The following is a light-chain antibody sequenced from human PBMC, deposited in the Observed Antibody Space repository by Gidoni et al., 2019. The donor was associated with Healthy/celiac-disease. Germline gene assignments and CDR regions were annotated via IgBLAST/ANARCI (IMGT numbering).Light chain of an antibody. J-gene: IGKJ1*01. CDR2: DAS. Sequence: EIVLTQSPATLSLSPGERATLSCRASQRVSSYLAWYQQKPGQAPRLLIDDASNRATGIPARFSGSWSGTDFTLTISSLEPEDFAVYYCQQRSNWPRTFGQGTKVEIK. CDR3: QQRSNWPRT. V-gene: IGKV3-11*01. CDR1: QRVSSY.